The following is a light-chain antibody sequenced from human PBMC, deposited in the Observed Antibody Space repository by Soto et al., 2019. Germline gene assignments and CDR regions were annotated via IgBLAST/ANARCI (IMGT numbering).Light chain of an antibody. V-gene: IGLV1-44*01. CDR2: NNI. Sequence: QSVLTQPPSASGTPGQRVTISCSGSSSNIGSNTVNWYQQVPGTAPRLLIYNNIQRPSGVPDRFSGSKSGTSASLAISGLQSEDEDDYYCAAWDDSLNGHVVFGGGTKVTVL. J-gene: IGLJ2*01. CDR3: AAWDDSLNGHVV. CDR1: SSNIGSNT.